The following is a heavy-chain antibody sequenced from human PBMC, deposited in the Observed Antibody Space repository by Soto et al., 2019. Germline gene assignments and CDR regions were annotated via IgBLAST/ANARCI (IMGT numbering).Heavy chain of an antibody. CDR3: AREDGDLNWFDP. Sequence: PGGSLRLSCAASVFTFSNYAMTLVRQAPGKGREWVSFISGSGGITYYADSVKGRFTISRDNAKNSLYLQMNSLRDEDTAVYYCAREDGDLNWFDPWGQGTLVTVSS. CDR2: ISGSGGIT. D-gene: IGHD4-17*01. J-gene: IGHJ5*02. CDR1: VFTFSNYA. V-gene: IGHV3-23*01.